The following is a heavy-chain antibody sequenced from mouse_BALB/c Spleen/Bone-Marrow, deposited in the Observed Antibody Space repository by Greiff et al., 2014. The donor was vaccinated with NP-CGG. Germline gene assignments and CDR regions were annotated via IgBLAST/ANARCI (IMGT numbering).Heavy chain of an antibody. CDR3: ARRGSIYDGYLDY. J-gene: IGHJ2*01. CDR2: IQYSGST. CDR1: GYSITSGYC. D-gene: IGHD2-3*01. V-gene: IGHV3-1*02. Sequence: VQLKQSGPGLGKTSQSLSLTCTVTGYSITSGYCWDWVRQFPGKKLEWMGYIQYSGSTNYNPSLKSRISITRDTSKNQFFLQLNSVTTEDTATYYCARRGSIYDGYLDYWGQGTTLTVSS.